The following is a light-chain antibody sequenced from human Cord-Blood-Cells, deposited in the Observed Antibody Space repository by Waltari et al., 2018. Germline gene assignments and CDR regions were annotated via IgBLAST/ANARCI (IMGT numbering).Light chain of an antibody. CDR3: QQRSNWPPTWT. J-gene: IGKJ1*01. CDR1: QSVSSY. V-gene: IGKV3-11*01. Sequence: EIVLTQSPATLSLSPGDRATLSCRASQSVSSYLAWYQQKPGQAPRLLIYDASNRATGIPARFSGSWSGTDFTLTISSLEPEDFAVYYCQQRSNWPPTWTFGQGTKVEIK. CDR2: DAS.